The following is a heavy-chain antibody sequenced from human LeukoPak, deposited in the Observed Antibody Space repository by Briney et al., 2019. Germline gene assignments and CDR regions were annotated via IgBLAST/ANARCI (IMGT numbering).Heavy chain of an antibody. J-gene: IGHJ5*02. CDR2: IYYSGST. V-gene: IGHV4-39*07. Sequence: PSETLSLTCTVSGGSISSSSYHWGWIRQPPGKGLEWIGSIYYSGSTYYNPSLKSRVTISVDTSKNQFSLKLRSVTAADTAVYYCAREGAPYSSSWYLEPWFDPWGQGTLVTVSS. CDR3: AREGAPYSSSWYLEPWFDP. D-gene: IGHD6-13*01. CDR1: GGSISSSSYH.